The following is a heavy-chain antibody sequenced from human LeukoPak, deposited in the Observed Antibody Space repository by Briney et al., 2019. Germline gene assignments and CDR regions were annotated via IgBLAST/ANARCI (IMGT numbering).Heavy chain of an antibody. D-gene: IGHD1-26*01. J-gene: IGHJ4*02. CDR3: ARQAGSYSFYYFDY. Sequence: PSQTLSLTCTVSGGSISSGGYYWSWIRQPPGKGLEWIGYIYHSGSTYYNPSLKSRVTISVDRSKNQFSLNLNSVTAADTAVYYCARQAGSYSFYYFDYWGQGTLVTVSS. V-gene: IGHV4-30-2*01. CDR2: IYHSGST. CDR1: GGSISSGGYY.